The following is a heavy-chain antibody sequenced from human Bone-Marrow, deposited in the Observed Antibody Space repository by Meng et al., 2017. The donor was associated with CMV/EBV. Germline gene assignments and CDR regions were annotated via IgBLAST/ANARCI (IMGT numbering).Heavy chain of an antibody. Sequence: ASVKVSCKVSGYTLTELSMHWVRQAPGKGREWMGGFDPEDGETIYAQKFQGRVTMTEDTSTDTAYMELGSLRSEDTAVYYGATGIAAPYGMAVWGPGRTVTVSS. J-gene: IGHJ6*02. CDR1: GYTLTELS. D-gene: IGHD6-6*01. V-gene: IGHV1-24*01. CDR3: ATGIAAPYGMAV. CDR2: FDPEDGET.